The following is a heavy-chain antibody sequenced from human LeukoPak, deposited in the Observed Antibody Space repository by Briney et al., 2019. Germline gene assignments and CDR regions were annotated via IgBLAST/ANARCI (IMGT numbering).Heavy chain of an antibody. V-gene: IGHV4-34*01. CDR2: INHSGST. J-gene: IGHJ4*02. CDR1: GGSFSGYY. D-gene: IGHD3-16*01. Sequence: SETLSLTCAVYGGSFSGYYWSWIRQPPGKGLEWIGEINHSGSTNYNPSLKSRVTISLDTSKNQFSLKLSSVTATDTAVYYCAAGFWDFDYWGQGTLVTVSS. CDR3: AAGFWDFDY.